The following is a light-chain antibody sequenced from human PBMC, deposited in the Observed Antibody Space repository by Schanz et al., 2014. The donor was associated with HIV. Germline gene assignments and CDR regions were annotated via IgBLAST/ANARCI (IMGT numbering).Light chain of an antibody. V-gene: IGLV1-47*01. CDR2: MDN. CDR1: SSNIGSNY. CDR3: QSYDSGLSGIL. J-gene: IGLJ2*01. Sequence: QSVLTQPPSASGTPGQRVTISCSGSSSNIGSNYVYWYLQVPGTAPKILIYMDNQRPSGVPDRFSGSKSGTSASLAITGLQAEDEADYYCQSYDSGLSGILFGGGTKLTVL.